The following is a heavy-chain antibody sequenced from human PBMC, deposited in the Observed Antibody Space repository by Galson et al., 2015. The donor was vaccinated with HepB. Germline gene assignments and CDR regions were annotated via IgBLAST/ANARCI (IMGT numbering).Heavy chain of an antibody. V-gene: IGHV3-21*01. Sequence: SLRLSCAASGFIFNGYSMNWVRQAPGKGLEWVASVTSNSVYTYYADSVEGRFTISRDNAKNTLSLQMNSLRAEDTGVYYCARASYCSSSSCYLGYWGQGALVTVSS. J-gene: IGHJ4*02. CDR3: ARASYCSSSSCYLGY. CDR1: GFIFNGYS. D-gene: IGHD2-2*01. CDR2: VTSNSVYT.